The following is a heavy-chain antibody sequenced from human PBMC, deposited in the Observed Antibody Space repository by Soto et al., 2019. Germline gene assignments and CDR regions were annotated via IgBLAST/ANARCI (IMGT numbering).Heavy chain of an antibody. CDR3: ARDFATKG. D-gene: IGHD2-8*01. V-gene: IGHV3-30*04. CDR2: ISYDGRNE. CDR1: GFTFNSYA. J-gene: IGHJ4*02. Sequence: QVQLVESGGGVVQPGRSLRLSCAASGFTFNSYAMHWVRQAPGKGLEWVAGISYDGRNEYYADSVKGRFTISRDKSMNTLYLQMSSLRPEDTAVYYCARDFATKGWGQGTLVTVSS.